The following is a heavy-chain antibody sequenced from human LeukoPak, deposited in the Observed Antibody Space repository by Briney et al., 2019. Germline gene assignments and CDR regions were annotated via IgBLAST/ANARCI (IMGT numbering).Heavy chain of an antibody. V-gene: IGHV4-59*08. J-gene: IGHJ4*02. D-gene: IGHD3-22*01. CDR1: GFTFSDYY. CDR3: ARLEGYDSSGYYSPYYFDY. CDR2: IYYSGST. Sequence: GSLRLSCAASGFTFSDYYMSWIRQPPGKGLEWIGYIYYSGSTNYNPSLKSRVTISVDTSKNQFSLKLSSVTAADTAVYYCARLEGYDSSGYYSPYYFDYWGQGTLVTVSS.